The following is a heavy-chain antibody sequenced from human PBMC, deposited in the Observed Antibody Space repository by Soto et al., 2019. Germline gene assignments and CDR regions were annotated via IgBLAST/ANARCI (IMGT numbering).Heavy chain of an antibody. J-gene: IGHJ5*02. D-gene: IGHD6-13*01. CDR3: AREVNSSPARGPNWFDP. V-gene: IGHV4-4*02. CDR2: TYHSGTT. CDR1: GDSINNSHW. Sequence: QVQLQESGPGLVQPSGTLSLTCAVSGDSINNSHWWSWVRQTPGKGLEWIGETYHSGTTNYNPSLKTRVTISIDNSKNQFSLKMNSVTAADTAVYYCAREVNSSPARGPNWFDPWGQGTLVTVSS.